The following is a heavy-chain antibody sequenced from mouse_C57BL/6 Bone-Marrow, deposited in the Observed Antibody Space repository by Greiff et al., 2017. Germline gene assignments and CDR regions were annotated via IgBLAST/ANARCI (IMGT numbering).Heavy chain of an antibody. Sequence: EVHLVESGGDLVKPGGSLKLSCAASGFTFSSYGMSWVRQTPDKRLEWVATISSGGSYTYYPDSVKGRFTISRDNAKNTLYLQMSSLKSEDTAMYYCARHNYSNYPDYWGQGTTRTVSS. CDR2: ISSGGSYT. V-gene: IGHV5-6*01. CDR3: ARHNYSNYPDY. J-gene: IGHJ2*01. CDR1: GFTFSSYG. D-gene: IGHD2-5*01.